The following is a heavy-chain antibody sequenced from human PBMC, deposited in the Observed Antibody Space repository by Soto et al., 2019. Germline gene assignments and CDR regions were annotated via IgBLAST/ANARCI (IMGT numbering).Heavy chain of an antibody. CDR3: AKDISFAEQHPDAFDI. CDR1: GFTFDDYA. CDR2: ISWNSGSI. V-gene: IGHV3-9*01. D-gene: IGHD2-21*01. J-gene: IGHJ3*02. Sequence: GGSLRLSCAASGFTFDDYAMHWVRQAPGKGLEWVSGISWNSGSIGYADSVKGRFTISRDNAKNSLYLQMNSLRAEDTALYYCAKDISFAEQHPDAFDIWGQGTMVTVS.